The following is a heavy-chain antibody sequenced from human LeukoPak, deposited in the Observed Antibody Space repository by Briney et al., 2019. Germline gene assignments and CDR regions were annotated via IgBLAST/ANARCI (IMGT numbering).Heavy chain of an antibody. Sequence: TGGSLRLSCAASGFTFSSYWMHWVRQAPGKGLEWVSGITSGGTTYYADSVKGRFTISRDNSKNTLYLQMNSLRAEDTAVYYCAKGAVAGTIYCYFDYWGQGTLVTVSS. D-gene: IGHD6-19*01. J-gene: IGHJ4*02. V-gene: IGHV3-23*01. CDR2: ITSGGTT. CDR3: AKGAVAGTIYCYFDY. CDR1: GFTFSSYW.